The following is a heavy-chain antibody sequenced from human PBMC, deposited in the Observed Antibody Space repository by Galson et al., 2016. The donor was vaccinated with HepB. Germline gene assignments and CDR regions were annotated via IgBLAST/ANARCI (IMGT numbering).Heavy chain of an antibody. CDR3: ARHVIDGYPHYFDY. CDR1: SGSISSNNYF. D-gene: IGHD5-24*01. V-gene: IGHV4-39*01. Sequence: SETLSLTCTVSSGSISSNNYFWGWIRQPPGKGLEWIRSMYYSGGTYYNPSLKSRVTISVDTSKNQFSLKLSSLTAADTAVYYCARHVIDGYPHYFDYWGQGTLVTVSS. J-gene: IGHJ4*02. CDR2: MYYSGGT.